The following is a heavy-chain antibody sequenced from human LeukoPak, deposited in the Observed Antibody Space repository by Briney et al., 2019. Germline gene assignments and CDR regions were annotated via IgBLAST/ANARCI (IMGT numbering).Heavy chain of an antibody. CDR1: GGSISSSNW. CDR2: IYHSGST. D-gene: IGHD1-1*01. Sequence: SETPSLTCTVSGGSISSSNWWSWVRQPPGKGLEWIGEIYHSGSTNYNPSLKSRVTISVDKSKNQFSLKLSSVTAADTAVYYCARASHWNQLHYFDYWGQGTLVTVSS. CDR3: ARASHWNQLHYFDY. V-gene: IGHV4-4*02. J-gene: IGHJ4*02.